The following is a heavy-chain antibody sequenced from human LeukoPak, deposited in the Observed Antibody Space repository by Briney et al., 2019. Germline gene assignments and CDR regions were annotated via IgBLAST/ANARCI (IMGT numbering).Heavy chain of an antibody. CDR1: GGSISSYY. CDR3: ARAVGDLGNILTGYPYHFDY. D-gene: IGHD3-9*01. Sequence: SETLSLTCTVSGGSISSYYWSWIRQPPGKGLEWIGYIYYSGSTNYIPSLKSRVTISVDTSKNQFSLKLSSVTAADTAVYYCARAVGDLGNILTGYPYHFDYWGQGTLVTVSS. J-gene: IGHJ4*02. CDR2: IYYSGST. V-gene: IGHV4-59*01.